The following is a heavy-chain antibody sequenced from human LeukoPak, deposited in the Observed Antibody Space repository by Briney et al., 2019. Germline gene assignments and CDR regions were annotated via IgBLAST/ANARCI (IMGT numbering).Heavy chain of an antibody. CDR3: TSAVSYYYYYYMDV. V-gene: IGHV3-73*01. CDR2: IRSKANGYAT. Sequence: GGSLRLSCAASGFTFSGSAMHWVRQASGKGLEWVGRIRSKANGYATAYAASVKGRFTISRDDSKNTAYLQMYSLKTEDTAVYYCTSAVSYYYYYYMDVWGKGTTVTVSS. J-gene: IGHJ6*03. CDR1: GFTFSGSA.